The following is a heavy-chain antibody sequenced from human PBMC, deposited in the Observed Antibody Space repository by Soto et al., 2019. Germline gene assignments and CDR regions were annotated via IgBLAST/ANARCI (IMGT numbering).Heavy chain of an antibody. V-gene: IGHV3-7*01. CDR3: ARDLDSSGGGFFDY. D-gene: IGHD6-19*01. J-gene: IGHJ4*02. CDR2: IKQDGSEK. CDR1: GFTFSSYW. Sequence: GGSLRLSCAASGFTFSSYWMSWVRQAPGKGLEWVANIKQDGSEKYYVDSVKGRFTISRDNAKNSLYLQMNSLRAEDTAVYYCARDLDSSGGGFFDYWGQGTLVTVSS.